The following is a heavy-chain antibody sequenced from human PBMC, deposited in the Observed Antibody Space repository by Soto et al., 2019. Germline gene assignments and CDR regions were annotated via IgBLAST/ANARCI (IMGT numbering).Heavy chain of an antibody. CDR1: GFTFSDYG. J-gene: IGHJ6*03. CDR3: AKGGTTNSNYVSYMDV. CDR2: ISGSGGAT. V-gene: IGHV3-23*01. D-gene: IGHD3-16*01. Sequence: EVHLLESGGGLLQPGGSLRLSCAASGFTFSDYGLSWVRQAPGKGLEWVATISGSGGATFYADSVKGRISISRDNSKDIVYLQLNRLRAEHTAMDTCAKGGTTNSNYVSYMDVWGKGTAVTVSS.